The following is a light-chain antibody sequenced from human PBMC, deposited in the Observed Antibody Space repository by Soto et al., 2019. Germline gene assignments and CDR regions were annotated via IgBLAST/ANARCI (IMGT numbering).Light chain of an antibody. CDR2: EVS. V-gene: IGLV2-14*01. J-gene: IGLJ1*01. Sequence: QSALTQPASVSGSPGQSITISCTGTSSDVGGYNYVSWYQQHPGKAPKLMIYEVSNRPSGVSNRFSGSKSGNTASLTISGLQAEDEADYYCCPYTSSSTLVFGTGTKLTVL. CDR1: SSDVGGYNY. CDR3: CPYTSSSTLV.